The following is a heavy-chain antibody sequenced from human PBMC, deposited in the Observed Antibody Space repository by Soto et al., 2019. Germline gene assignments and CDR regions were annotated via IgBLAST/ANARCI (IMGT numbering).Heavy chain of an antibody. Sequence: SVKVSCKTSGGTFISYAISCVRQAPGQGLEWMGGIIPIFGTANYAHKFQGRVTITADESTSTAYMELSSLRSEDTAVYYCARVRDGYNWSYFDYWGQGTLVTVSS. CDR1: GGTFISYA. CDR3: ARVRDGYNWSYFDY. D-gene: IGHD5-12*01. J-gene: IGHJ4*02. V-gene: IGHV1-69*13. CDR2: IIPIFGTA.